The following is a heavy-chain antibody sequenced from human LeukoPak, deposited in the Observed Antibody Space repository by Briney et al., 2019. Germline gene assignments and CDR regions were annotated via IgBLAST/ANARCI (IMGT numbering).Heavy chain of an antibody. J-gene: IGHJ4*02. V-gene: IGHV3-23*01. CDR3: ARVLSNDLLTGYSYPFDY. Sequence: GGSLRLSCAASGFTFTSHAMSWVRQAPGKGLEWVSGISGRGGTTYYADSVKGRVTISRDNSKNTLFLQMNSLRAEDTAVYYCARVLSNDLLTGYSYPFDYWGQGALVTVSS. CDR1: GFTFTSHA. CDR2: ISGRGGTT. D-gene: IGHD3-9*01.